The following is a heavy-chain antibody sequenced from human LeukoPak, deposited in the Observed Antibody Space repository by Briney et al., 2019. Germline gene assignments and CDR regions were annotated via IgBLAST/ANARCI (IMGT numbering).Heavy chain of an antibody. CDR3: ARAMRSGYDY. V-gene: IGHV3-48*03. D-gene: IGHD5-12*01. CDR2: ISETGNTV. Sequence: GGSLRLSCAASGFTFSSYEMNWVRQAPGRGLEWVSYISETGNTVYYADSMKGRFTISRDNAKNSLYLQMNSLRVEDTAVYYCARAMRSGYDYWGQGTLVTVSS. CDR1: GFTFSSYE. J-gene: IGHJ4*02.